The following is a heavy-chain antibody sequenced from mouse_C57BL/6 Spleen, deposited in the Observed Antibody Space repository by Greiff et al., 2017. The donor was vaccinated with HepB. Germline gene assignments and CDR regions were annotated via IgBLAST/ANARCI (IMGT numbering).Heavy chain of an antibody. CDR2: IYPGDGDT. Sequence: VQRVESGPELVKPGASVKISCKASGYAFSSSWMNWVKQRPGKGLEWIGRIYPGDGDTNYNGKFKGKATLTADKSSSTAYMQLSSLTSEDSAVYYCARAGDYSWFAYWGQGTLVTVSA. J-gene: IGHJ3*01. D-gene: IGHD1-1*01. CDR3: ARAGDYSWFAY. V-gene: IGHV1-82*01. CDR1: GYAFSSSW.